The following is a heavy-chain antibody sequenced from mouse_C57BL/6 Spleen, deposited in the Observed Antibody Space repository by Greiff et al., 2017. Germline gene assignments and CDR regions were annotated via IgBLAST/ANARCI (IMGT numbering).Heavy chain of an antibody. Sequence: ESGPGLVKPSQSLSLTCSVTGYSITSGYYWNWIRQFPGNKLEWMGYISYDGSNNYNPSLKNRISITRDTSKNQFFLKLNSVTTEDTATYYCAREGNYDYPFDYWGQGTTLTVSS. J-gene: IGHJ2*01. V-gene: IGHV3-6*01. D-gene: IGHD2-4*01. CDR1: GYSITSGYY. CDR2: ISYDGSN. CDR3: AREGNYDYPFDY.